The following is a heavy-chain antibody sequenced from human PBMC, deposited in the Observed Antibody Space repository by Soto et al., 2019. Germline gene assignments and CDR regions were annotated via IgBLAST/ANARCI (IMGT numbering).Heavy chain of an antibody. Sequence: GWSLRLSCAPSGFTFSNYAMFRVRQAPGKGLEWVSTIFAGGGSTYYADSVKGRFTISRDNSKNILFLQMDSLRAEDTAVYFCAKDLIRGDGYIDFDYWGQGTLVTVSS. J-gene: IGHJ4*02. CDR2: IFAGGGST. CDR3: AKDLIRGDGYIDFDY. CDR1: GFTFSNYA. D-gene: IGHD3-10*01. V-gene: IGHV3-23*01.